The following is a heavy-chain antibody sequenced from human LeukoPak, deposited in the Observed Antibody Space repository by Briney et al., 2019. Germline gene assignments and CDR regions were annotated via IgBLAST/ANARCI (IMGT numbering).Heavy chain of an antibody. CDR2: TFYRSKWHR. Sequence: SQTLSLTCAISGDSVSSKSEAWDWIRQSPTRGLEWLGRTFYRSKWHRDYALSVKSRISVNPDTSKNQFSLQLNSVTPDDIAVYYCARSLRDWGQGTLVTVSS. J-gene: IGHJ4*02. CDR1: GDSVSSKSEA. V-gene: IGHV6-1*01. CDR3: ARSLRD.